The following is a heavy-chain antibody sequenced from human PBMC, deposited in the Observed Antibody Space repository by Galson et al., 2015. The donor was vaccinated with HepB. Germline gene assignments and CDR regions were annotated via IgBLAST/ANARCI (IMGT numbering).Heavy chain of an antibody. Sequence: SLRLSCAASGFTFSRYSMHWVRQAPGKGLEWVSSISSSSDYIYYADSVKGRFTISRDNAKNSLFLQMNTLRAEDTAVYNCARGSGDSYGPFDYWGRGTPVTVSS. V-gene: IGHV3-21*01. CDR3: ARGSGDSYGPFDY. D-gene: IGHD5-18*01. J-gene: IGHJ4*02. CDR1: GFTFSRYS. CDR2: ISSSSDYI.